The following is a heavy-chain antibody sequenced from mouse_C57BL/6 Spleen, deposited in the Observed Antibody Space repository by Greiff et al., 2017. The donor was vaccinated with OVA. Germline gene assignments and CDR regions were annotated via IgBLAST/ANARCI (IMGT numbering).Heavy chain of an antibody. V-gene: IGHV1-15*01. CDR2: IDPETGGT. Sequence: VKLVESGAELVRPGASVTLSCKASGYTFTDYEMHWVKQTPVHGLEWIGAIDPETGGTAYNQKFKGKAILTADKSSSTAYMELRSLTSEDSAVYYCTRAPFITTVVAKYYFDYWGQGTTLTVSS. CDR3: TRAPFITTVVAKYYFDY. CDR1: GYTFTDYE. D-gene: IGHD1-1*01. J-gene: IGHJ2*01.